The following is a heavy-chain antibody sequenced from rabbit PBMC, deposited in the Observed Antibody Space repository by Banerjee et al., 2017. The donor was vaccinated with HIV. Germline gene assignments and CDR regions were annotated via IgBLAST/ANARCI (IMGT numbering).Heavy chain of an antibody. J-gene: IGHJ4*01. CDR3: AGSDDYYLTL. CDR1: GIDLSSSFW. D-gene: IGHD1-1*01. Sequence: QEQLVESGGGLVTLGGSLKLTCKASGIDLSSSFWISWVRQAPGKGLEWIACIYAGSSGSTYYTSWAKGRFTISKTSSTTVTLQMTSLTAADTATYFCAGSDDYYLTLWGQGTLVTVS. CDR2: IYAGSSGST. V-gene: IGHV1S45*01.